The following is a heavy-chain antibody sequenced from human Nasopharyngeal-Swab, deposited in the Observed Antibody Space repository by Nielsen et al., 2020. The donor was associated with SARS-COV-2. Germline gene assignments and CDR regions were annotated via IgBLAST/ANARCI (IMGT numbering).Heavy chain of an antibody. V-gene: IGHV3-30*14. CDR1: GFTFSSYA. CDR2: ISYDGSNK. J-gene: IGHJ3*02. Sequence: GESLKISCAASGFTFSSYAMHWVRQAPGMGLEWVALISYDGSNKYYADSVKGRFTISRDNSKNTLYLQMSSLRAEDTALYWCVKDLRGNYAFDIWGQGTMVTVSS. D-gene: IGHD3-10*01. CDR3: VKDLRGNYAFDI.